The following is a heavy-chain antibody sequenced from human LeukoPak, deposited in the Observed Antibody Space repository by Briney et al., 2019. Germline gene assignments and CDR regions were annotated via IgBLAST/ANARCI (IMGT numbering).Heavy chain of an antibody. V-gene: IGHV3-30*18. CDR3: AKDRGIAAAGPSYYFDY. D-gene: IGHD6-13*01. CDR2: ISYDGSNK. CDR1: EFTFSSYG. J-gene: IGHJ4*02. Sequence: PAGGSLRLSCAASEFTFSSYGMHWVRQAPGKGLEWVAVISYDGSNKYYADSVKGRFTISRDNSKNTLYLQMNSLRPEDTAVYYCAKDRGIAAAGPSYYFDYWGQGTLVTVSS.